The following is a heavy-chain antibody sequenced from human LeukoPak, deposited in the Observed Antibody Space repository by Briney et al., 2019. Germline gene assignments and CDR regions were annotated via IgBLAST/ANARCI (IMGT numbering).Heavy chain of an antibody. CDR2: FDTDGSST. CDR3: ARGSSNWNNAFDI. CDR1: GFTLTSDK. J-gene: IGHJ3*02. Sequence: PGGSLRLSCAVSGFTLTSDKMHWVRQAPGKGLVWVSRFDTDGSSTTYADSVRGRFTISRDNAKNTLYLQMNSLSAEYTAVYYCARGSSNWNNAFDIWGQGTMVTVSS. V-gene: IGHV3-74*01. D-gene: IGHD1-1*01.